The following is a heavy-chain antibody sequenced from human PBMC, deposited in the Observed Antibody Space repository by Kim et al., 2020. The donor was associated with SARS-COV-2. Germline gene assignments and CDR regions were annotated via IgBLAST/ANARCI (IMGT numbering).Heavy chain of an antibody. J-gene: IGHJ4*02. CDR1: GFTFSDYY. D-gene: IGHD3-22*01. V-gene: IGHV3-11*01. Sequence: GGSLRLSCAASGFTFSDYYMSWIRQAPGKGLEWVSYISSSGSTIYYADSVKGRFTISRDNAKNSLYLQMNSLRAEDTAVYYCARDRYYYDSSGYLPGQIDYWGQGTLVTVSS. CDR3: ARDRYYYDSSGYLPGQIDY. CDR2: ISSSGSTI.